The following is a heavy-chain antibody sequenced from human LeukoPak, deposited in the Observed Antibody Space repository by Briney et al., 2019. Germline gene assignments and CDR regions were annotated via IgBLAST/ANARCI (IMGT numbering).Heavy chain of an antibody. D-gene: IGHD1-26*01. CDR1: GGSFSSYF. CDR2: INFSGGT. Sequence: PSETLSLTWTVSGGSFSSYFWAWIRQPAGRGLEWIGRINFSGGTNYNPSLNSRIAMSVDTSKNQFSLKLSSVTAADTAVYYCAREGVGVIDYWGQGTLVTVSS. CDR3: AREGVGVIDY. V-gene: IGHV4-4*07. J-gene: IGHJ4*02.